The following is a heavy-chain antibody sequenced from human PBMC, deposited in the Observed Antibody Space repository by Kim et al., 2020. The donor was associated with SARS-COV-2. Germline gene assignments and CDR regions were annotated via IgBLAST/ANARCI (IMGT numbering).Heavy chain of an antibody. CDR3: AREILTGYLD. V-gene: IGHV4-61*02. J-gene: IGHJ4*02. D-gene: IGHD3-9*01. CDR1: GGSISSGSYY. CDR2: IYTSGST. Sequence: SETLSLTCTVSGGSISSGSYYWSWIRQPAGKGLEWIGRIYTSGSTNYNPSLKSRVTISVDTSKNQFSLKLSSVTAADTAVYYCAREILTGYLDWGQGTLVTVSS.